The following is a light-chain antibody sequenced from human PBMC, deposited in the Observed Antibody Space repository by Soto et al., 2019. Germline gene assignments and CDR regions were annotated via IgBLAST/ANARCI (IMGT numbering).Light chain of an antibody. Sequence: ENVLTQSPGTLSLSPGGRATLSCRASQSVSSGHLAWYQQKPGQAPRLLIYGVSSRATGIPDRFSGGGSGTDFALTISRLEPEDFAVYYCHQYHDWPPEFGPGTKVQIK. CDR1: QSVSSGH. V-gene: IGKV3-20*01. CDR3: HQYHDWPPE. J-gene: IGKJ3*01. CDR2: GVS.